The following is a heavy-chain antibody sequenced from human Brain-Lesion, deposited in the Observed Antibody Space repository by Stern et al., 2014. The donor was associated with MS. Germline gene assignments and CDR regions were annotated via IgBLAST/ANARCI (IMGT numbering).Heavy chain of an antibody. D-gene: IGHD5-12*01. CDR3: ARSPATPSGYDRFDY. Sequence: EVQLVESGAEVKKPGESLKISCEASGYLFDDYWIGWVRQMSGRGLELVAIIFPRDSNTRYSPSVQGQVTISANKTIRTASLQWRSLKASDTAMYYCARSPATPSGYDRFDYWGQGALVTVSS. J-gene: IGHJ4*02. CDR2: IFPRDSNT. V-gene: IGHV5-51*03. CDR1: GYLFDDYW.